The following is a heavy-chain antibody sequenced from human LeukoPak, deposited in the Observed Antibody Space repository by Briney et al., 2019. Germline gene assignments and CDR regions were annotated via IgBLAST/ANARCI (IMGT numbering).Heavy chain of an antibody. Sequence: SETRSLTCAVYGGSFSGYYWSWIRQPPGKGLEWIGEINHSGSTNYNPSLKSRVTISVDTSKNQFSLKLSSVTAADTAVYYCARARIQLWSPTNWFDPWGQGTLVTVSS. CDR1: GGSFSGYY. CDR2: INHSGST. V-gene: IGHV4-34*01. J-gene: IGHJ5*02. D-gene: IGHD5-18*01. CDR3: ARARIQLWSPTNWFDP.